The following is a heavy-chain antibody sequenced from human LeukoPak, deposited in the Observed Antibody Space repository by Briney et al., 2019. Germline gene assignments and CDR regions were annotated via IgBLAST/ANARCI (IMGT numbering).Heavy chain of an antibody. CDR2: IRYDGNIK. CDR1: GFTFSSYS. J-gene: IGHJ4*02. D-gene: IGHD6-13*01. CDR3: AKGGSSSWDYFDY. V-gene: IGHV3-30*02. Sequence: GGSLRLSCAASGFTFSSYSINWVRQAPGKGLEWVAFIRYDGNIKHYADSVKGRFTISRDSSKNTLHLQMNSLRPEDTAVYFCAKGGSSSWDYFDYWGQGTLVTVSS.